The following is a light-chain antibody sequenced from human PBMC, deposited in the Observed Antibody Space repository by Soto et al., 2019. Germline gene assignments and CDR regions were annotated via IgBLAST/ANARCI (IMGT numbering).Light chain of an antibody. CDR1: QTVSSRF. CDR3: QQYGSSGT. CDR2: GAL. J-gene: IGKJ1*01. Sequence: EIVFTQSPGTLSLSHGERATLSCRASQTVSSRFLAWYQQKPGQAPRLLIYGALSRATGIPDRFSGSGSGTDFTLTIGRLEPEDFAVYYCQQYGSSGTVGQGTKVEIK. V-gene: IGKV3-20*01.